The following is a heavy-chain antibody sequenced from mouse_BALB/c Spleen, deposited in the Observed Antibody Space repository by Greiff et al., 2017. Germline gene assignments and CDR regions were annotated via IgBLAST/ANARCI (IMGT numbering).Heavy chain of an antibody. J-gene: IGHJ3*01. CDR1: GYTFTEYI. V-gene: IGHV1-62-2*01. D-gene: IGHD2-1*01. Sequence: QLKESGAELVKPGASVKLSCKASGYTFTEYIIHWVKQRSGQGLEWIGWFYPGSGSIKYNEKFKDKATLTADKSSSTVYMELSRLTSEDSAVYFCARHEEYGNSFAYWGQGTLVTVSA. CDR2: FYPGSGSI. CDR3: ARHEEYGNSFAY.